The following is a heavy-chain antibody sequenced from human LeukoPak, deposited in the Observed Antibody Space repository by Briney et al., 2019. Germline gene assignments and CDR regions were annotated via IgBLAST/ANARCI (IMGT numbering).Heavy chain of an antibody. CDR1: GGSFSGYY. J-gene: IGHJ3*02. CDR3: ASNYDILTGPDAFDI. Sequence: SETLSLTCAVYGGSFSGYYWSWIRQPPGKGLEWIGEISHSGSTNYNPSLKSRVTISVDTSKNQFSLKLSSVTAADTVVYYCASNYDILTGPDAFDIWGQGTMLTVSS. CDR2: ISHSGST. V-gene: IGHV4-34*01. D-gene: IGHD3-9*01.